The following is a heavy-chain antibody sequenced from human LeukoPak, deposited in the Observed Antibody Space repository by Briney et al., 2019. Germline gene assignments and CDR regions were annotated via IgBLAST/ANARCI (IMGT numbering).Heavy chain of an antibody. CDR2: INPNSGGT. D-gene: IGHD6-6*01. Sequence: ASVKVSCKASGYTFTGYFIHWVRQAPGQGLEWMGWINPNSGGTNYAQKFQGRVTMTRDTSISTAYMELSRLRSDDTAVYYCARDLGSSALDIWGQGTMVTVSS. J-gene: IGHJ3*02. V-gene: IGHV1-2*02. CDR3: ARDLGSSALDI. CDR1: GYTFTGYF.